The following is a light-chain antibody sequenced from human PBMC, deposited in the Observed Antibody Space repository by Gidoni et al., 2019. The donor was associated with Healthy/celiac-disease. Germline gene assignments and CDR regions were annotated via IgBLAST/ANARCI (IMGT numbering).Light chain of an antibody. J-gene: IGKJ5*01. CDR3: QQRSNWPPSIT. V-gene: IGKV3-11*01. CDR1: QSVSSY. CDR2: DAS. Sequence: EIVLTQSPATLSLSPGESATLSCRASQSVSSYLAWYQQKPGQAPRLLIYDASHRATGIPARFSGSGSGTDFTLTISSREPEDFAVYYCQQRSNWPPSITFGQGTRLEIK.